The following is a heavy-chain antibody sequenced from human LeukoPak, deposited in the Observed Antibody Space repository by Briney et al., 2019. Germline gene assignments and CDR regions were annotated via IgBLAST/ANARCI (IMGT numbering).Heavy chain of an antibody. Sequence: GGSLRLSCAASRFTFNNYAMSWVRQAPGKGLEWVSAISGSGGRTSYADSLKGRFTVSRDNSKSTLYLQMNSLRAEDTAVYYCAKTDSSDYSYYFDYWGQGTLVTVSS. D-gene: IGHD3-22*01. CDR1: RFTFNNYA. J-gene: IGHJ4*02. CDR3: AKTDSSDYSYYFDY. CDR2: ISGSGGRT. V-gene: IGHV3-23*01.